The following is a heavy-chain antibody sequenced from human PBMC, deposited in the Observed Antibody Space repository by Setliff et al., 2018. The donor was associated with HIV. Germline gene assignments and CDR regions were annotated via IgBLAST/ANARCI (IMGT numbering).Heavy chain of an antibody. CDR3: AKGTKITTALYLAY. CDR1: GFTFRDYA. CDR2: ISGSSSIK. J-gene: IGHJ1*01. Sequence: SCAASGFTFRDYAMIWVRQAPGMGLEWVSTISGSSSIKEYADFVKGRFSISRDNSKDTVFLQMDSLRAEDTAIYYCAKGTKITTALYLAYWGQGTLVTVSS. D-gene: IGHD6-13*01. V-gene: IGHV3-23*01.